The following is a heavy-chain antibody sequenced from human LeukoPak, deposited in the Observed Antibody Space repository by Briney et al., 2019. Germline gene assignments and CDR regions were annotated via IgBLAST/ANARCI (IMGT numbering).Heavy chain of an antibody. CDR3: ATETAMGYFDY. CDR1: EGTFSNHA. D-gene: IGHD5-18*01. CDR2: IVPIFDMA. V-gene: IGHV1-69*04. Sequence: SVKVSCKASEGTFSNHAINWVRQAPGQGLEWMGRIVPIFDMATYAHKFHGRVTITADKSASTAYMEVSGLTSDDTAVFYCATETAMGYFDYWGQGTLVTVPS. J-gene: IGHJ4*02.